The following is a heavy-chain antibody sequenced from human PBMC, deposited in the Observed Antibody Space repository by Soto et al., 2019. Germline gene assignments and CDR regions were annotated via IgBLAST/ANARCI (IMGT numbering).Heavy chain of an antibody. CDR2: ISGSGGST. J-gene: IGHJ4*02. D-gene: IGHD3-3*01. CDR3: AKGGYYDFWSGYYPPSGFDY. Sequence: GGSLRLSCAASGFTFSSYAMSWVRQAPGKGLEWVSAISGSGGSTYYADSVKGRFTISRDNSKNTLYLQMNSLRAEDTAVYYCAKGGYYDFWSGYYPPSGFDYWGQGTLVTVSS. CDR1: GFTFSSYA. V-gene: IGHV3-23*01.